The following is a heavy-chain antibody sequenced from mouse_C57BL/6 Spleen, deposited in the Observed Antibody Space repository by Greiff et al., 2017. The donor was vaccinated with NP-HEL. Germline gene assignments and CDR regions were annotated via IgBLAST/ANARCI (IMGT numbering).Heavy chain of an antibody. D-gene: IGHD1-1*01. J-gene: IGHJ4*01. V-gene: IGHV1-59*01. CDR2: IDPSDSYT. CDR3: ARAYYYGSSYAMDY. Sequence: VQLQQSGAELVRPGTSVKLSCKASGYTFTSYWMHWVKQRPGQGLEWIGVIDPSDSYTNYNQKFKGKATLTVDTSSSTAYMQLSSLTSEDSAVYYCARAYYYGSSYAMDYWGQGTSVTVSS. CDR1: GYTFTSYW.